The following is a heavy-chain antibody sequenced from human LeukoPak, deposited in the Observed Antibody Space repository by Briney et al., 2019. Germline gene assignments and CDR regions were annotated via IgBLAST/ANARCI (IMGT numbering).Heavy chain of an antibody. CDR1: GGSISSYY. Sequence: PSETLSLTCTVSGGSISSYYWSWIRQPPGKGLEWIGYIYYSGSINYNPSLKSRVTISVDTSKNQFSLKLSSVTAADTAVYYCARRRIVATMDAFDIWGQGTMVTVSS. CDR3: ARRRIVATMDAFDI. D-gene: IGHD5-12*01. V-gene: IGHV4-59*08. J-gene: IGHJ3*02. CDR2: IYYSGSI.